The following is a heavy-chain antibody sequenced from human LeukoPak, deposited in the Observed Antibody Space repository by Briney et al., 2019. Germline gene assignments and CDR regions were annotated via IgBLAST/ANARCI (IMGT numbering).Heavy chain of an antibody. CDR2: IYTSGST. D-gene: IGHD3-10*01. CDR1: GGSISSGSYY. J-gene: IGHJ4*02. V-gene: IGHV4-61*02. Sequence: SXTLSLTCTVSGGSISSGSYYWSWIRQPAGKGLEWIGRIYTSGSTNYNPSLKSRVTISVDTSKNQFSLKLSSVTAADTAVYYCARDSMVRGVIPYNWGQGTLVTVSS. CDR3: ARDSMVRGVIPYN.